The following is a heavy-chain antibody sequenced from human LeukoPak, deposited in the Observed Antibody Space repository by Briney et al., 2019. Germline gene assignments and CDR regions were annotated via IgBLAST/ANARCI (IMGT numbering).Heavy chain of an antibody. V-gene: IGHV3-30*03. CDR3: ARSSHNNYWYFDY. D-gene: IGHD1-1*01. Sequence: TGGSLRLSCAVSGFTFSSYGMHWVRQAPGKGLEWVAVISYDGSNKYYVESVKGRFTISRDNSKNALYLQMNSLRAEDTAVYYCARSSHNNYWYFDYWGQGTLVTVSS. CDR1: GFTFSSYG. J-gene: IGHJ4*02. CDR2: ISYDGSNK.